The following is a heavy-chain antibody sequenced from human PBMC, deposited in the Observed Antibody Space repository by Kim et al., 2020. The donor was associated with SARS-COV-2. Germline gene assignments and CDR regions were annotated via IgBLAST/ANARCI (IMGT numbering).Heavy chain of an antibody. CDR3: ARDAEVAATHYYYYGMDV. V-gene: IGHV3-21*01. D-gene: IGHD2-15*01. CDR2: ISNSSSYI. J-gene: IGHJ6*02. CDR1: GFTFSSYS. Sequence: GGSLRLSCAASGFTFSSYSMNWVRQAPGKGLEWVSSISNSSSYIYYADSVKGRFTISRDNAKNSLYLQMNSLRAEDTAVYYCARDAEVAATHYYYYGMDVWGQGTTGTVSS.